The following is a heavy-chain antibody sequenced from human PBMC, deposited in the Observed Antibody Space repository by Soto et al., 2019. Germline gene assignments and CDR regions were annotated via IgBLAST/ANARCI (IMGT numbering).Heavy chain of an antibody. CDR2: VFHSGLT. D-gene: IGHD3-9*01. J-gene: IGHJ4*02. CDR1: GASISSMNW. V-gene: IGHV4-4*02. Sequence: SETLSLTCAVSGASISSMNWWSWVRQTTGRGLEWIGEVFHSGLTNYNPSLKSRVTISVDTSKNQFSLKLSSVTAADTAVYYCARLPVLRYFDWHPYYFDYWGQGTLVTVSS. CDR3: ARLPVLRYFDWHPYYFDY.